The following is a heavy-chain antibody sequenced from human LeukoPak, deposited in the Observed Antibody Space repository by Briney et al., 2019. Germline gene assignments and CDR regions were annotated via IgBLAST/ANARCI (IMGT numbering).Heavy chain of an antibody. CDR2: MLHSGDP. J-gene: IGHJ4*02. D-gene: IGHD4-17*01. CDR3: AKVGAYGDYARHDY. CDR1: GYSIRSGSY. Sequence: SETLSLTCDVSGYSIRSGSYWGWIRQPPGKGLEWIGCMLHSGDPYHNPPLKSRVTISAATSKNQFSRKLTSVTAADTAVYYCAKVGAYGDYARHDYWGQGTLVTVSS. V-gene: IGHV4-38-2*01.